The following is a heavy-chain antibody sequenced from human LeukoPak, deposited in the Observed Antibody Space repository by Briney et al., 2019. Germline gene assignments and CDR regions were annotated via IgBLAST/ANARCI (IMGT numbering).Heavy chain of an antibody. J-gene: IGHJ4*02. D-gene: IGHD1-26*01. CDR1: GFTFSDHY. CDR3: ARSSGSYYVGYYFDY. V-gene: IGHV3-72*01. CDR2: TRNKANSYTT. Sequence: PGGSLRLSCAASGFTFSDHYMDWVRQAPGKGLEWLGRTRNKANSYTTEYAASVKGRFTISRDDSKNSLYLQMNSLKTEDTAVYYCARSSGSYYVGYYFDYWGQGTLATVSS.